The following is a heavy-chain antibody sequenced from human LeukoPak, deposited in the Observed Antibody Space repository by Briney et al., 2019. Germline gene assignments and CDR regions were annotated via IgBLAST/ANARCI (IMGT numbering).Heavy chain of an antibody. CDR2: IYHSGTT. CDR1: TFGDYG. J-gene: IGHJ4*02. D-gene: IGHD3-10*01. Sequence: TFGDYGMSWFRQPPGKGLEWIGYIYHSGTTYYNPSLRSRVTISIDTSKNQFSLRLNSVTAADTAVYYCARVAVIRGVIDYWGQGTLVTVSS. V-gene: IGHV4-30-4*08. CDR3: ARVAVIRGVIDY.